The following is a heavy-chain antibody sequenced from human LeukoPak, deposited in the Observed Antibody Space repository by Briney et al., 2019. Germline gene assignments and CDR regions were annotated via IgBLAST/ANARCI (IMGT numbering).Heavy chain of an antibody. J-gene: IGHJ4*02. Sequence: GGSLRLSCAASGFTFSSYWMHWVRQAPGKGLVWVSRINSDGCSTSYADSVKGRFTISRDNAKNTLYLQMNSLRAEDTAVYYCARESILSGSYYSFDYWGQGTLVTVSS. V-gene: IGHV3-74*01. CDR3: ARESILSGSYYSFDY. D-gene: IGHD1-26*01. CDR1: GFTFSSYW. CDR2: INSDGCST.